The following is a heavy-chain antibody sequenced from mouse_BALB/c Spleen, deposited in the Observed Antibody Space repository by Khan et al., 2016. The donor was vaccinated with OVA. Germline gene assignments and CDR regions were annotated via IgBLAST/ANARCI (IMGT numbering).Heavy chain of an antibody. CDR2: IWGGGGT. Sequence: QVQLKESGPGLVAPSQSLSITCTVSGFSLSRYNIHWVRHPPGQGLEWLGMIWGGGGTDYNSTLKSRLSISKDNSKSQVFLKMNSLQTDDSAMYYCARAYYRYDGYYAMDYWGQGTSVTVSS. V-gene: IGHV2-6-4*01. D-gene: IGHD2-14*01. CDR3: ARAYYRYDGYYAMDY. J-gene: IGHJ4*01. CDR1: GFSLSRYN.